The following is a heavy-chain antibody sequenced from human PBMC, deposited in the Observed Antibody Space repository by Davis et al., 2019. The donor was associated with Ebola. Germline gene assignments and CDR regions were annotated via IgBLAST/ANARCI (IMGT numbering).Heavy chain of an antibody. CDR2: IYSDDSDT. Sequence: GESLKISCAASGYSFTNYWIVWVRQMPGKGLEYMGIIYSDDSDTRYSPSFQGQVTISADMSINTAYLQWNSLKASDTAMYYCARLKSGTIDFWGQGTLVTVSS. J-gene: IGHJ4*02. V-gene: IGHV5-51*01. CDR1: GYSFTNYW. CDR3: ARLKSGTIDF. D-gene: IGHD1-7*01.